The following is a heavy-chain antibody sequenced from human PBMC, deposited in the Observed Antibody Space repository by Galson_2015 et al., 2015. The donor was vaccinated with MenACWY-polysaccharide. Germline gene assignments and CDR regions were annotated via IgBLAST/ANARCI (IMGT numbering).Heavy chain of an antibody. D-gene: IGHD1-26*01. CDR2: IYHSGST. CDR3: ARVEKYSGSYYILH. J-gene: IGHJ4*02. Sequence: LSLTCAVSGYSISSGYYWGWIWQPPGKGLEWIGSIYHSGSTYYNPSLKSRVTISVDTSKNQFSLNLSSVTAADTAVYYCARVEKYSGSYYILHWGQGTLVTVSS. CDR1: GYSISSGYY. V-gene: IGHV4-38-2*01.